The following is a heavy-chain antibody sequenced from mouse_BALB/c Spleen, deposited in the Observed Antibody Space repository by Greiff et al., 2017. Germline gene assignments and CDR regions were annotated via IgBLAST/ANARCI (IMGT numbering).Heavy chain of an antibody. CDR3: ARDYYGSTGYFDY. CDR2: IDPYNGGT. V-gene: IGHV1S135*01. Sequence: EVQLQQSGPELVKPGASVKVSCKASGYAFTSYNMYWVKQSHGKSLEWIGYIDPYNGGTSYNQKFKGKATLTVDKSSSTAYKHLNSLTSEDSAVYYCARDYYGSTGYFDYWGQGTTLTVSS. CDR1: GYAFTSYN. D-gene: IGHD1-1*01. J-gene: IGHJ2*01.